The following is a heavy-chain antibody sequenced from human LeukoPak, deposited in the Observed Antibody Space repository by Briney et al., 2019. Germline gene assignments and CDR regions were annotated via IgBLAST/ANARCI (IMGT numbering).Heavy chain of an antibody. J-gene: IGHJ4*02. Sequence: PSETLSLTCTVSGGSISSYYWSWIPQPPGKGLEWIGYIYYRGSTIYNPPLKSRVTISVDTSKNQFSLKLSSVTAADTAVYYCARDLPLAVAGHFDYWGQGTLVTVSS. V-gene: IGHV4-59*12. CDR3: ARDLPLAVAGHFDY. CDR2: IYYRGST. D-gene: IGHD6-19*01. CDR1: GGSISSYY.